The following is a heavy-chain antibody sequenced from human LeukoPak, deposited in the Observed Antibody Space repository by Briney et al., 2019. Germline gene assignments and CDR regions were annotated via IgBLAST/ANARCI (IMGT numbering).Heavy chain of an antibody. V-gene: IGHV4-34*01. D-gene: IGHD3-16*02. CDR2: INHSGST. CDR1: GGSFSGYY. CDR3: ARHLSWKTPNYYYYMDV. J-gene: IGHJ6*03. Sequence: SETLSLTCAVYGGSFSGYYWSWIRQPPGKGLEWIGEINHSGSTNYNPSLKSRVTISVDTSKNQFSLKLSSVTAADTAVYYCARHLSWKTPNYYYYMDVWGKGTTVTVSS.